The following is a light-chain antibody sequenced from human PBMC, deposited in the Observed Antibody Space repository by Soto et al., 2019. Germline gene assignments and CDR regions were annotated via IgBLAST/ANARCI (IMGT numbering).Light chain of an antibody. Sequence: EIVLTHSPGTLSLSPGERATLSCRASQSVSNNYLAWYQQKPGQAPRLLIYGASTRSTGIPGRFSGSGSGTEFNLTISSLQSEDFAVYYCQQYNNWPRATFGGGTKVDIK. CDR3: QQYNNWPRAT. CDR1: QSVSNN. CDR2: GAS. J-gene: IGKJ4*01. V-gene: IGKV3-15*01.